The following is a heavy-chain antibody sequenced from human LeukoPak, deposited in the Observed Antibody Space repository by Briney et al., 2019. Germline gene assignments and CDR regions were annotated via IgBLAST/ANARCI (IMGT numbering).Heavy chain of an antibody. V-gene: IGHV3-48*01. CDR3: AKDSAFYYIDV. Sequence: GGSLRLSCAASGFTFSSYSMNWVRQAPGKGLEWVSYISSSSSTIYYADSVKGRFTISRDNSKNTLYLQMNSLKGDDTAVYYCAKDSAFYYIDVWGKGTTVIISS. CDR1: GFTFSSYS. J-gene: IGHJ6*03. D-gene: IGHD3-10*01. CDR2: ISSSSSTI.